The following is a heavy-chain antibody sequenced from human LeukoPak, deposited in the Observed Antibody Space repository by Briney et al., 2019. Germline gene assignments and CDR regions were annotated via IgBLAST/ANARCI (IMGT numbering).Heavy chain of an antibody. Sequence: PGGSLRLSCAASGFTFSSYGMHWVRQAPGKGLEWGAVIWYDGSNKYYADSVKGRFTLSRDNSKNTLYLQMNSLRAEDTAVYYCARDLDPYYGSGSYYGYFGYWGQGTLVTVSS. J-gene: IGHJ4*02. CDR2: IWYDGSNK. V-gene: IGHV3-33*01. D-gene: IGHD3-10*01. CDR1: GFTFSSYG. CDR3: ARDLDPYYGSGSYYGYFGY.